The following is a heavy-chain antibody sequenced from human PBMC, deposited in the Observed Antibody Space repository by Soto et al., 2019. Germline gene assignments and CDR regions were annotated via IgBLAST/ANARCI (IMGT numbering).Heavy chain of an antibody. CDR2: INAGYGNT. J-gene: IGHJ4*02. D-gene: IGHD7-27*01. V-gene: IGHV1-3*01. CDR1: GYTFSSYA. CDR3: ARDTGDGTFDF. Sequence: ASVKVSCKASGYTFSSYAMHWVRQAPGQRLEWMGWINAGYGNTKSSQKFQDRVTISRDASASTAYMELTSLRSEDTAVYYCARDTGDGTFDFWGQGTLVTVS.